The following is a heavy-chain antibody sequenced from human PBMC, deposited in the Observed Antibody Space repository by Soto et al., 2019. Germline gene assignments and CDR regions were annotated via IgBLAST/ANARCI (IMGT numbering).Heavy chain of an antibody. Sequence: SETLSLTCAVSGGSISGSSFYWGWIRQPPEKGLEWIGNIYHSGTTYYNPSLESRVTISVDTSNNQFSLKLNSVTAADTAVYYCARVFYGDYGAYCYVMDVCGQGTTVTVYS. V-gene: IGHV4-39*07. D-gene: IGHD4-17*01. CDR2: IYHSGTT. CDR1: GGSISGSSFY. CDR3: ARVFYGDYGAYCYVMDV. J-gene: IGHJ6*02.